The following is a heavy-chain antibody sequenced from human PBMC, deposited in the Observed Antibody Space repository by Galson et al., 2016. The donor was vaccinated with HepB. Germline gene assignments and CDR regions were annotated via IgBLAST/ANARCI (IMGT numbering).Heavy chain of an antibody. CDR3: AREFAPYDILTGFLNHGLDV. CDR1: GDSVSSNSAA. V-gene: IGHV6-1*01. D-gene: IGHD3-9*01. CDR2: TYYRSKWYN. J-gene: IGHJ6*02. Sequence: CAISGDSVSSNSAAWHWIRQSPSRGLEWLGRTYYRSKWYNDYAVSVKSRIIINPDTPQNQFPLHLNSVTPEDTAVYYCAREFAPYDILTGFLNHGLDVWGQGTTVTVSS.